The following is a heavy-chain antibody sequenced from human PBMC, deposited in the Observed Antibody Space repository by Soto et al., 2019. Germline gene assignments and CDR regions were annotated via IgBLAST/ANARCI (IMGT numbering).Heavy chain of an antibody. D-gene: IGHD2-15*01. CDR2: ISYDGSNK. CDR3: AKLKAGSGPIFDY. CDR1: GFTFSSYG. Sequence: PGGSLRLSCAASGFTFSSYGMHWVRQAPGKGLEWVAVISYDGSNKYYADSVKGRFTISRDNSKNTLYLQMNSLRAEDTAVSYCAKLKAGSGPIFDYWGQGALGTVSS. J-gene: IGHJ4*02. V-gene: IGHV3-30*18.